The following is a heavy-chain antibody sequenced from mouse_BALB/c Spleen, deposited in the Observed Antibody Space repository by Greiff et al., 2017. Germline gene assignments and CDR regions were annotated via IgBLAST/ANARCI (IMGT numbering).Heavy chain of an antibody. D-gene: IGHD1-1*01. V-gene: IGHV5-4*02. CDR3: ARDQDYYGSSYLWFAY. Sequence: EVQVVESGGGLVKPGGSLKLSCAASGFTFSDYYMYWVRQTPEKRLEWVATISDGGSYTYYPDSVKGRFTISRDNAKNNLYLQMSSLKSEDTAMYYCARDQDYYGSSYLWFAYWGQGTLVTVSA. CDR2: ISDGGSYT. CDR1: GFTFSDYY. J-gene: IGHJ3*01.